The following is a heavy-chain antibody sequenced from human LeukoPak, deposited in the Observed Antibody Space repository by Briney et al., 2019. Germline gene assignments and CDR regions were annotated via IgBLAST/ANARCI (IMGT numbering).Heavy chain of an antibody. D-gene: IGHD3-9*01. CDR2: IWYSGSA. CDR1: GDSISGSDYY. CDR3: LKHAGGIILT. V-gene: IGHV4-39*01. J-gene: IGHJ5*02. Sequence: PSETLSLTCTVSGDSISGSDYYWGWIRQPPGKGLEWIANIWYSGSAYYNPSLQSRVTITVDTSKNQFSLNVRSVTAADSAAYYCLKHAGGIILTWGQGTRVTVSS.